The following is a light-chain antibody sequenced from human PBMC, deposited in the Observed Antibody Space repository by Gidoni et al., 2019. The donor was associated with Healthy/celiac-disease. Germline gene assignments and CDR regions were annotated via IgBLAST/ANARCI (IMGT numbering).Light chain of an antibody. CDR2: AAS. J-gene: IGKJ1*01. CDR1: QSLSSY. Sequence: DIQMTQSPSSLSASVGDRVTITCRASQSLSSYLNWYQQKPGKAPKLLIYAASRLQSGVPSRFSGSGSGTDFTLTISSLQPEDFATYYCQQSYSTLWTFGQGTKVEIK. CDR3: QQSYSTLWT. V-gene: IGKV1-39*01.